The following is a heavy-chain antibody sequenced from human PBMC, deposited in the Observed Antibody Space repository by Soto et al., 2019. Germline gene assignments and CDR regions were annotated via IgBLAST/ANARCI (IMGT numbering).Heavy chain of an antibody. Sequence: QVQLQQSGPGLVKPSGTLSLTCAVSIGSITSTNWWTWVRQPPGKELEWLGEIYHTGSTNYNPSLRSRVPISVDKSKNQFSLRLFSVTAADTAVYYCGAHAGATYGPLDYWGRGTLVTVSS. D-gene: IGHD4-17*01. V-gene: IGHV4-4*02. CDR2: IYHTGST. CDR1: IGSITSTNW. CDR3: GAHAGATYGPLDY. J-gene: IGHJ4*02.